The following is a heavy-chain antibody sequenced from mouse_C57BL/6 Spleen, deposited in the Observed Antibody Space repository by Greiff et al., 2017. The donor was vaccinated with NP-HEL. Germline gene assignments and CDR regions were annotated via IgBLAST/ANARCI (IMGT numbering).Heavy chain of an antibody. D-gene: IGHD2-2*01. Sequence: QVQLQQSGAELARPGASVKMSCKASGYTFTSYTMHWVKQRPGQGLEWIGYINPSSGYTKYNQKFKDKATLTADKSSSTAYMQLSSLTCEDSAVYYCGREGYALANWGQGTTLTVSS. CDR2: INPSSGYT. V-gene: IGHV1-4*01. CDR1: GYTFTSYT. J-gene: IGHJ2*01. CDR3: GREGYALAN.